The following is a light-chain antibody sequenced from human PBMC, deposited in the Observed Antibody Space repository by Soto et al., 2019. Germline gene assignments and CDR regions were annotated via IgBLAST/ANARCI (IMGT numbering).Light chain of an antibody. Sequence: EVVMTQSPATVSVSPGEGVTLSCRASQTISNDVAWYQQKPGQAPRLLIYGASTRATGVPARFSGGGSGTEFTLTISSLQSEDFAFYYCQQNNKWPPVSFGGGTKVAIK. CDR1: QTISND. CDR3: QQNNKWPPVS. J-gene: IGKJ4*01. V-gene: IGKV3-15*01. CDR2: GAS.